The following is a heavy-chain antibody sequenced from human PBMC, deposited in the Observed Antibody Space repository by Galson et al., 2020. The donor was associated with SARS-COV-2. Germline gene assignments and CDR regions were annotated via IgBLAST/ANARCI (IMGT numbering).Heavy chain of an antibody. V-gene: IGHV1-69*01. J-gene: IGHJ4*02. CDR1: GGTFSSYG. CDR2: IISNFATT. D-gene: IGHD4-4*01. CDR3: ARVALTYSWTPFDY. Sequence: KISCKASGGTFSSYGIIWVRQAPGQGLESMGGIISNFATTKDAQKFQGRVTITADESTSTAYMELSSLRSEDTAVYYCARVALTYSWTPFDYWGQGSLVTVSS.